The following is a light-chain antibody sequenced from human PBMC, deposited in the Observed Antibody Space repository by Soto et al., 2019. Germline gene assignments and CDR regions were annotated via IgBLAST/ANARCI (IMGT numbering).Light chain of an antibody. CDR1: ALPKQY. V-gene: IGLV3-25*03. Sequence: SYELTQPPSVAVSPGQTARITCSGDALPKQYACWYQQKPGQAPVLLIYKDTERPSGIPERFSGSTSGTTVTLTISGVQAEDEADYYCQSADSSGTYYVFGTGTNLTVL. CDR2: KDT. J-gene: IGLJ1*01. CDR3: QSADSSGTYYV.